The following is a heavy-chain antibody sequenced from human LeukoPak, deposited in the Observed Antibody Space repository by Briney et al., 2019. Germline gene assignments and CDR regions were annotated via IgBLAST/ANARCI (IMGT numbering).Heavy chain of an antibody. CDR1: GGTFSSYA. V-gene: IGHV1-69*13. CDR2: IIPIFGTA. D-gene: IGHD2-2*01. J-gene: IGHJ6*03. Sequence: SVKVSCKASGGTFSSYAISWVRQAPGQGLEWMGGIIPIFGTANYAQKFQGRVTITADESTSTAYMELSSLRSEDTAVYYCARDRGYCSSTSCPEGGYMDVWGKGTTVTVSS. CDR3: ARDRGYCSSTSCPEGGYMDV.